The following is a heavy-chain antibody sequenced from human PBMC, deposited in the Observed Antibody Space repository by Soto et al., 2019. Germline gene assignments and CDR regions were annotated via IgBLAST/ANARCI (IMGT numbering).Heavy chain of an antibody. CDR1: GYTFTSYG. D-gene: IGHD3-3*01. CDR3: ARDALYYDFWSGYYTDPNYYYYYGMDV. CDR2: ISAYNGNT. V-gene: IGHV1-18*04. Sequence: ASVKVSCKASGYTFTSYGISWVRQAPGQGLEWMGWISAYNGNTNYAQKLQGRVTMTTDTSTSTAYMELRSLRSDDTAVYYCARDALYYDFWSGYYTDPNYYYYYGMDVWGQGTTVTVSS. J-gene: IGHJ6*02.